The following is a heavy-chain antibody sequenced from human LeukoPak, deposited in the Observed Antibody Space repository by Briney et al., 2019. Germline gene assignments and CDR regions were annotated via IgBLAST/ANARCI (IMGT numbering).Heavy chain of an antibody. CDR2: INPSGGST. J-gene: IGHJ5*02. V-gene: IGHV1-46*01. Sequence: GASVKASCKASGYTFTSYYMHWVRQAPGQGLEWMGIINPSGGSTSYAQKFQGRVTMTRDMSTSTVYMELSSLRSEDTAVYYCARDLRTYRRYCSSTGCGSGIAARGPLDPWGQGTLVTVSS. D-gene: IGHD2-2*01. CDR1: GYTFTSYY. CDR3: ARDLRTYRRYCSSTGCGSGIAARGPLDP.